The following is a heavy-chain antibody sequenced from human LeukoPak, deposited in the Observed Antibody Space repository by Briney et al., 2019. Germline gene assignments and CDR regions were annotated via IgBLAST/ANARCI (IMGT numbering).Heavy chain of an antibody. CDR3: ARRTVRGVPSDL. CDR2: INHSGST. CDR1: GGSFSGYY. D-gene: IGHD3-10*01. V-gene: IGHV4-34*01. Sequence: SETLSLTCAVYGGSFSGYYWSWIRQPPGKGLEWIGEINHSGSTNYNPPLKSRVTISVDTSKNQFSLKLSSVTAADTAVYYCARRTVRGVPSDLWGQGTLVTVSS. J-gene: IGHJ5*02.